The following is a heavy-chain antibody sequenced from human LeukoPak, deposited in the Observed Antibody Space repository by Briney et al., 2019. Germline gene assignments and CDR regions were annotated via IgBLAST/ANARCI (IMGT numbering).Heavy chain of an antibody. CDR3: ARGGPNRSGWTLDY. D-gene: IGHD6-19*01. CDR1: GYTFTNYA. J-gene: IGHJ4*02. V-gene: IGHV1-3*01. Sequence: APVKVSCKASGYTFTNYALHWVRLAPGQRLEWMGWINGDNGNTESSQQFQGRVTVTWDTSATTAYMELSSLRSEDTAVYYCARGGPNRSGWTLDYWGQGTLVTVSS. CDR2: INGDNGNT.